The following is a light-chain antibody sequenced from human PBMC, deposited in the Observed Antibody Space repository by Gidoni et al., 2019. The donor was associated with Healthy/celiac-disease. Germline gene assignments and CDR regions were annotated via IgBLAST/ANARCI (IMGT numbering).Light chain of an antibody. Sequence: DIQLTQSPSFLSASVGDRVTITCRASQGISSYLARYQQKPGKAPKLLIYAASTLQSGVPSRFSGSGSGTEFTLTISSLQPEDFATYYCQQLKTFGQGTRLEIK. J-gene: IGKJ5*01. CDR1: QGISSY. CDR2: AAS. CDR3: QQLKT. V-gene: IGKV1-9*01.